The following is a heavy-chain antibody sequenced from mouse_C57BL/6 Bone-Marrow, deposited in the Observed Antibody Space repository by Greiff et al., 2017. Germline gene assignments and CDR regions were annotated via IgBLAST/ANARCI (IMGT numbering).Heavy chain of an antibody. Sequence: EVQLQESGAELVKPGASVKLSCTASGFNIKDYYMHWVKQRTEQGLEWIGRIDPEDGETKDAPKFQGKATITADTSSNTAYLQLSSLTSEDTTVYYCASGYYGYLYFDVWGTATTVTFSS. V-gene: IGHV14-2*01. CDR1: GFNIKDYY. D-gene: IGHD1-1*01. CDR3: ASGYYGYLYFDV. CDR2: IDPEDGET. J-gene: IGHJ1*03.